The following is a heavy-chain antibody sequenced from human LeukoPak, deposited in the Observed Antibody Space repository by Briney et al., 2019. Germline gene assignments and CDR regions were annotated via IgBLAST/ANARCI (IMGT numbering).Heavy chain of an antibody. V-gene: IGHV3-66*01. CDR2: IYTGGST. D-gene: IGHD6-19*01. J-gene: IGHJ5*02. Sequence: PRWSLGLSRAASGFTVSSNYMSWVLQAPGKGLEWVSFIYTGGSTYYADSVKGRFTISRDNSKNTLYLQMNSLRAEDTAVYYCGRVGYTSGSFRTWGQRKLLTVSS. CDR3: GRVGYTSGSFRT. CDR1: GFTVSSNY.